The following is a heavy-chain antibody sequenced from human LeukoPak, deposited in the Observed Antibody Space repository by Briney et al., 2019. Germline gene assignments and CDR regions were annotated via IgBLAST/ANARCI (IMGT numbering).Heavy chain of an antibody. D-gene: IGHD6-13*01. CDR3: ARSQSSSLIDY. J-gene: IGHJ4*02. Sequence: GGSLRLSCAASGFSLSAYGVHWVRQAPGKGLEWVAVIWYDGTSKDYADSVKGRFTFSRDNSKNTLYLQMNSLTVEDTAVYYCARSQSSSLIDYWGQGTLVTVSS. V-gene: IGHV3-33*01. CDR1: GFSLSAYG. CDR2: IWYDGTSK.